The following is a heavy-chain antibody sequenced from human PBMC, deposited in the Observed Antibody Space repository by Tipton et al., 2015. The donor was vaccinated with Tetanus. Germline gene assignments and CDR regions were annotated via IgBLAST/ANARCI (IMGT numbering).Heavy chain of an antibody. CDR1: GGSLTNSDHY. D-gene: IGHD3-10*01. J-gene: IGHJ3*02. CDR3: ASHYGSGSDDAFDI. Sequence: LRLSCTVSGGSLTNSDHYCAWIRQSPGKGLEWIGYIYYSGSTNYNPSLKSRVTISVDTSKNQFSLKLTSVTAADTAVYYCASHYGSGSDDAFDIWGQGTMVTVSS. V-gene: IGHV4-61*08. CDR2: IYYSGST.